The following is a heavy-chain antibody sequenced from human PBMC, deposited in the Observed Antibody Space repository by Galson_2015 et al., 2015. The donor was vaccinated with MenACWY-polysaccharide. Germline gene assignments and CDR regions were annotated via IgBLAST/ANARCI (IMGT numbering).Heavy chain of an antibody. CDR1: GFTFSSYA. CDR2: ISGSGDST. D-gene: IGHD4-17*01. CDR3: AKASYGDYVYYYYGMDV. J-gene: IGHJ6*02. V-gene: IGHV3-23*01. Sequence: SLRLSCAASGFTFSSYAMSWIRQAPGKGLEWVAGISGSGDSTYYADSVKGRFTISRDSSNNTVYLQMNSLRPEDTAVYYCAKASYGDYVYYYYGMDVWGQGTTVTVSS.